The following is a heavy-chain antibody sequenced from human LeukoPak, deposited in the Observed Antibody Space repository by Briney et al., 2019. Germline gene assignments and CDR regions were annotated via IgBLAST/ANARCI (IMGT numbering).Heavy chain of an antibody. D-gene: IGHD3-3*01. Sequence: GGSLRLSCAASGFTFSSYGMHWVRQAPGEGLAAVAFIRYDGSNQYYADSVKGRFTISRDNSKNTLYLQMNSLRAEDTARYYCAKALQFLEWLPDYFDYWGQGTLVTISS. CDR1: GFTFSSYG. CDR3: AKALQFLEWLPDYFDY. J-gene: IGHJ4*02. V-gene: IGHV3-30*02. CDR2: IRYDGSNQ.